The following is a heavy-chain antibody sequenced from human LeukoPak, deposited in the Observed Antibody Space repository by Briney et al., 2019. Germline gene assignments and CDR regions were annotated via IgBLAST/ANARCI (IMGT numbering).Heavy chain of an antibody. V-gene: IGHV1-18*01. Sequence: GASVKVSCKASVYTFSRYGISWVRQAPGQGLEWMGWISAYNGNTNSAQKLQGRVAMTTDTSTNTAYMELRSLRFDDTAVYYCAFGHSSDWYSPLGYWGQGTLVTVSS. CDR3: AFGHSSDWYSPLGY. D-gene: IGHD6-19*01. CDR1: VYTFSRYG. J-gene: IGHJ4*02. CDR2: ISAYNGNT.